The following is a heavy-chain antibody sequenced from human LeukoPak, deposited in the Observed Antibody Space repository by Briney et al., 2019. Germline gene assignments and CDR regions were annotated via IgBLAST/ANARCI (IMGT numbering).Heavy chain of an antibody. CDR2: INHSGST. Sequence: PSETLSLTCAVYGGSFSGYYWSWIRQPPGKGLEWIGEINHSGSTNYNPSLKSRVTISVDTSKNQFSLKLSSVTAADTAVYYCARYDFWSGYYTGRFDYWGQGTLVTVSS. D-gene: IGHD3-3*01. J-gene: IGHJ4*02. CDR1: GGSFSGYY. CDR3: ARYDFWSGYYTGRFDY. V-gene: IGHV4-34*01.